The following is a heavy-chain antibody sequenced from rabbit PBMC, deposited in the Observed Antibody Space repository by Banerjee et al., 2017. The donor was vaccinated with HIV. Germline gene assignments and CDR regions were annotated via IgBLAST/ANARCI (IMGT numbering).Heavy chain of an antibody. CDR3: ARDLAGVIGWNFGL. CDR1: GFSFSSNA. D-gene: IGHD4-1*01. J-gene: IGHJ6*01. V-gene: IGHV1S47*01. Sequence: QEQLVEYGGDLVQPEGSLTLTCTASGFSFSSNAMCWVRQAPGKRPEWIACIYNGDGSTYYASWVKGRFTISKASSTTVTLQMTSLTAADTATYFCARDLAGVIGWNFGLWGPGTLVTVS. CDR2: IYNGDGST.